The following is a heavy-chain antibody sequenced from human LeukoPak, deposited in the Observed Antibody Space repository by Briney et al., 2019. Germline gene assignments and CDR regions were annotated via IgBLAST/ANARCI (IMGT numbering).Heavy chain of an antibody. CDR3: ARGPSPYCSSTSCYFDY. V-gene: IGHV3-7*01. CDR1: GSTFSSYW. Sequence: PGGSLRLSCAASGSTFSSYWMSWVRQAPGKGLEWVANIKQDGSEKYYVDSVKGRFTISRDNAKNSLYLQMNSLRAEDTAVYYCARGPSPYCSSTSCYFDYWGQGTLVTVSS. J-gene: IGHJ4*02. CDR2: IKQDGSEK. D-gene: IGHD2-2*01.